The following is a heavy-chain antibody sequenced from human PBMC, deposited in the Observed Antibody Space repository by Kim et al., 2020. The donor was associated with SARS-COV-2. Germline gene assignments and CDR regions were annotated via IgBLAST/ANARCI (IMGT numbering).Heavy chain of an antibody. J-gene: IGHJ4*02. CDR3: AKGSGPGPYDYVWGSYRYYFDY. Sequence: GGSLRLSCAASGFTFSSYAMSWVRQAPGKGLEWVSAISGSGGSTYYADSVKGRFTISRDNSKNTLYLQMNSLRAEDTAVYYCAKGSGPGPYDYVWGSYRYYFDYWGQGTLVTVSS. D-gene: IGHD3-16*02. CDR2: ISGSGGST. CDR1: GFTFSSYA. V-gene: IGHV3-23*01.